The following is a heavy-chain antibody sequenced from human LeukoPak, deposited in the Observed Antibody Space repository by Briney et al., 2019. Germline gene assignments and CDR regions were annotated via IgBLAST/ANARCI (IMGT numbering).Heavy chain of an antibody. J-gene: IGHJ5*02. CDR1: GFTFSNYW. Sequence: GGSLRLSCAASGFTFSNYWMHWVRQAPGKGLVRVSRINSDGSSTSYADSVKGRFTISRDNAKNTLYLQMNSLRAEDTAVYYCARGVGYCSSTSCYWWFDPWGQGTLVTVSS. D-gene: IGHD2-2*01. CDR3: ARGVGYCSSTSCYWWFDP. CDR2: INSDGSST. V-gene: IGHV3-74*01.